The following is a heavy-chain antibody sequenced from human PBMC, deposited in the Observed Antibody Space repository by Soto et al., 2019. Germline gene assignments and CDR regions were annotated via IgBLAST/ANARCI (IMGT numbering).Heavy chain of an antibody. J-gene: IGHJ4*02. V-gene: IGHV1-46*01. CDR2: INPSGGTT. Sequence: ASVKVSCKASGYTFTNYYMHWVRQAPGQGLEWMGIINPSGGTTNYAQKFQGRVTTTRDTSTSTVYMELSSLRSEDTAVYYCATKAFTVPFDYWGQGTLVTVSS. CDR1: GYTFTNYY. D-gene: IGHD4-17*01. CDR3: ATKAFTVPFDY.